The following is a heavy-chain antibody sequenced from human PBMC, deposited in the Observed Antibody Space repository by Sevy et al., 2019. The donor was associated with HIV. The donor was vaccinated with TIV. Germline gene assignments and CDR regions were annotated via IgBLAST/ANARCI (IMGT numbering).Heavy chain of an antibody. V-gene: IGHV3-48*02. Sequence: GGSLRLSCAASGFTFSSYSMNWVRQAPGKGLEWVSYISSSSTIYYADSVKGRFTISRDNAKNSLYLQMNSLRDEDTAVYYCARDSSDILTGYRDAFDIWGQGTMVTVSS. CDR2: ISSSSTI. D-gene: IGHD3-9*01. CDR1: GFTFSSYS. J-gene: IGHJ3*02. CDR3: ARDSSDILTGYRDAFDI.